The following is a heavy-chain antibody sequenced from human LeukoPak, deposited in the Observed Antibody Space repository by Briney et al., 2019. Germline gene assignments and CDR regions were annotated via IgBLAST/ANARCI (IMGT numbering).Heavy chain of an antibody. V-gene: IGHV3-21*01. Sequence: PGGSLRLSCAASGFTFSSYSMNWVRQAPGKGLEWVSSISSSSSYIYYADSMKGRFTSSRDNAKNSLYLQMNSLRAEDTALYYCARYLGYDPRGYFDYWGQGTLVTVSS. CDR2: ISSSSSYI. J-gene: IGHJ4*02. CDR1: GFTFSSYS. CDR3: ARYLGYDPRGYFDY. D-gene: IGHD5-12*01.